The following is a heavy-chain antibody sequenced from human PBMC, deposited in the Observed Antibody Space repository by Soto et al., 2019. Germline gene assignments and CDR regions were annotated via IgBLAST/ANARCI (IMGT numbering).Heavy chain of an antibody. CDR1: KFTFSTYW. V-gene: IGHV3-7*04. CDR2: INEDGSER. Sequence: EVQLVESGGGLVQPGGSLRLSCTASKFTFSTYWMTWVRQAPGNGLEWVANINEDGSERHYVDSVKGRFTISRDNSKNSLYLQMDSLTAEDTAVYYCARGLEAVAGTPLTFDPWGQGTLVTVSS. CDR3: ARGLEAVAGTPLTFDP. J-gene: IGHJ5*02. D-gene: IGHD6-19*01.